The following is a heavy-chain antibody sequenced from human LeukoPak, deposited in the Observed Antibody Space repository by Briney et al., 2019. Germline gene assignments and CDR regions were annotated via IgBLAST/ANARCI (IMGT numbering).Heavy chain of an antibody. Sequence: SETLSLTCAVYGGSFSGYYWSWIRQPPGKGLEWIGEINHSGSTNYNPSLKSRVTISVDTSKNQFSLKLSPVTAADTAVYYCASWERITMIVVAPSGFRYWGQGTLVTVSS. CDR2: INHSGST. D-gene: IGHD3-22*01. CDR3: ASWERITMIVVAPSGFRY. J-gene: IGHJ4*02. CDR1: GGSFSGYY. V-gene: IGHV4-34*01.